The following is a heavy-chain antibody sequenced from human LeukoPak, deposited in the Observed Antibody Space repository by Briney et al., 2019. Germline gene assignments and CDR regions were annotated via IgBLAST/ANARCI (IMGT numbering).Heavy chain of an antibody. V-gene: IGHV1-2*06. D-gene: IGHD1-26*01. CDR2: INPNSGGT. J-gene: IGHJ4*02. CDR1: GDTFTGYY. Sequence: ASEKVSCKASGDTFTGYYMHWVRQAPGQGLEWMGRINPNSGGTNYAQKFQGRVTMTRDTSISTAYMELSRLRSDDTAVYYCACGVGATPCFDYRGQGTLVTVSS. CDR3: ACGVGATPCFDY.